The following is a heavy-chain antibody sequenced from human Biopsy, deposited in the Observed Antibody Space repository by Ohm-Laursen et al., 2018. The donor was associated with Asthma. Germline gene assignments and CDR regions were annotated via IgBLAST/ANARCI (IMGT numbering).Heavy chain of an antibody. J-gene: IGHJ3*02. CDR2: VYSSGST. D-gene: IGHD1-26*01. CDR1: GGSTSSEDYY. Sequence: TLSLTCPVSGGSTSSEDYYWTWIRQPPGKGLEWAGYVYSSGSTYYNPSLDSRVMISLDTSKNQFSLSLSSVTAADTAVYFCARDLGIVGATPDGFNIWGQGTLVTVSS. CDR3: ARDLGIVGATPDGFNI. V-gene: IGHV4-30-4*01.